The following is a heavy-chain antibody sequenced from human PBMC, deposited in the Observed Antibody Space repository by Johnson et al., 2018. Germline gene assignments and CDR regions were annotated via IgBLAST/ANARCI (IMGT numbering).Heavy chain of an antibody. V-gene: IGHV3-23*04. CDR3: AKGPPYGGSYNGKDAFDI. J-gene: IGHJ3*02. CDR2: ISASGDST. Sequence: VQLVESGGGVVQPGRSLRLSCTASGFTFSSYAMHWVRQAPGKGLEWVSGISASGDSTYYADSVKGRFTISRDNSKNTLYLQMNSLRAEDTAVYYCAKGPPYGGSYNGKDAFDIWGQGTVVTVSS. CDR1: GFTFSSYA. D-gene: IGHD1-26*01.